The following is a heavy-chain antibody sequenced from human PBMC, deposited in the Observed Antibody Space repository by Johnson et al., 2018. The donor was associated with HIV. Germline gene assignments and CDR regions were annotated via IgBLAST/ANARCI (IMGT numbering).Heavy chain of an antibody. J-gene: IGHJ3*02. CDR1: GFSFSSYG. V-gene: IGHV3-33*08. CDR2: ISFAGVKK. D-gene: IGHD1-26*01. Sequence: QEQLVESGGGLVQPGRSLRLSCAASGFSFSSYGMAWVRQAPGKGLEWVTVISFAGVKKYYADSVKGRFTISRDNAKNSLYLKMNSLRAEDTAVYYCARSLPGRGSYYAFDIWGQGTMVTVSS. CDR3: ARSLPGRGSYYAFDI.